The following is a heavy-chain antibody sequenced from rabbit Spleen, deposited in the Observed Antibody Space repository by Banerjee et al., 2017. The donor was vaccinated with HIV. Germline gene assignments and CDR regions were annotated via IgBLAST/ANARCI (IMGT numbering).Heavy chain of an antibody. Sequence: QSLEESGGDLVQPGASLTLTCKASGVSFSDKDVMCWVRQAPGKGLEWIACINTITGKSVYASWAKGRFTISKPSSTTVTLQMNSLTAADTATYFCAREGSGDGAYGDANLWGPGTLVTVS. CDR1: GVSFSDKDV. CDR2: INTITGKS. J-gene: IGHJ4*01. V-gene: IGHV1S40*01. D-gene: IGHD6-1*01. CDR3: AREGSGDGAYGDANL.